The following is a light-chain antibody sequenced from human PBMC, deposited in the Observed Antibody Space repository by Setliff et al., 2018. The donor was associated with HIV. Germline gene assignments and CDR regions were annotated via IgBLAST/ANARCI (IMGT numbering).Light chain of an antibody. V-gene: IGLV2-14*03. Sequence: QSALIQPASVSGSPGQSITISCIGTSSDVGGYNYVSWYQQHPGKAPKLLIFDVSDRPSGISNRFSGSKSGTTASLTISGLQAEDEADYYCCSFTSSSTLISFGGGTKVTVL. CDR2: DVS. J-gene: IGLJ2*01. CDR3: CSFTSSSTLIS. CDR1: SSDVGGYNY.